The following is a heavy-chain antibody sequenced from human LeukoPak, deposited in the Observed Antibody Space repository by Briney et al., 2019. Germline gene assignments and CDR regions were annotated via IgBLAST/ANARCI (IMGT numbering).Heavy chain of an antibody. V-gene: IGHV4-34*01. J-gene: IGHJ3*02. CDR1: GGSFSGYY. Sequence: SETLSLTCAVYGGSFSGYYWSWIRQPPGKGLEWIGEINHSGSTNYNPSLKSRVTISVDTSKNQFSLKLSSVTAADTAVYYCARGLRGYSYGRDAFDIWGQGTMVIVSS. D-gene: IGHD5-18*01. CDR2: INHSGST. CDR3: ARGLRGYSYGRDAFDI.